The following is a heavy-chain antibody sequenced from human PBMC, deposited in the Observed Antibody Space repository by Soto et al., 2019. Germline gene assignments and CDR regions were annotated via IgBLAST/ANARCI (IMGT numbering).Heavy chain of an antibody. CDR2: IYYSGST. CDR3: ARRWGYSFDY. D-gene: IGHD7-27*01. Sequence: QLQLQESGPGLVKPSETLSLTCTVSGGSISSYYWGWIRLPPGKGLEWIGSIYYSGSTYYNPSLKIRVTISADTSKNQFSLKLSSVTAADTAVYYCARRWGYSFDYWGQGTLVTVSS. V-gene: IGHV4-39*01. CDR1: GGSISSYY. J-gene: IGHJ4*02.